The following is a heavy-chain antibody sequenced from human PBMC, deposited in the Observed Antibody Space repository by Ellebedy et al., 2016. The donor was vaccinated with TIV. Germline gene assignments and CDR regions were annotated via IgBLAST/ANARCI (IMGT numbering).Heavy chain of an antibody. J-gene: IGHJ6*02. CDR1: GDFISRGVHY. Sequence: MPSETLSLTCTVSGDFISRGVHYWSWIRQHPGKGLASMGHIFYSGSTYYNPSLKSLVTISVATSKNQFSLKLSSVPAADTAVYYSARLARYYYYYGLDVWGQGTPVTVSS. CDR2: IFYSGST. V-gene: IGHV4-31*01. CDR3: ARLARYYYYYGLDV.